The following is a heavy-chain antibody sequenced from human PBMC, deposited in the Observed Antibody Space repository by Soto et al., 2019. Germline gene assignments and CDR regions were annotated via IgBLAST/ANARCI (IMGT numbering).Heavy chain of an antibody. D-gene: IGHD3-22*01. CDR1: GYTFTNYG. CDR3: ARDREYYYDSSGNYYYHYGMDV. CDR2: ISGYNGNT. Sequence: VQLVESGAEVKKPGASVKVSCKASGYTFTNYGISWVRQAPGQGLEWMGWISGYNGNTKYAQKFQGRVTMTTDTPTNTAYMELRSLRSDDTAVYYYARDREYYYDSSGNYYYHYGMDVWGQGTTVTVSS. V-gene: IGHV1-18*04. J-gene: IGHJ6*02.